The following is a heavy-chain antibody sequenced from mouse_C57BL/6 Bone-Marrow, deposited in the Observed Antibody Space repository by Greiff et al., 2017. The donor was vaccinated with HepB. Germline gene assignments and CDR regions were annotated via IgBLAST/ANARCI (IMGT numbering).Heavy chain of an antibody. D-gene: IGHD2-2*01. CDR1: GFTFSDYY. J-gene: IGHJ2*01. V-gene: IGHV5-12*01. Sequence: EVQLVESGGGLVQPGGSLKLSCAASGFTFSDYYMYWVRQTPEKRLEWVAYISNGGGSTYYPDTVKGRFTISRDNAKNTLYLQMSRLKSEDTAMYYCARKVSYGFYFDYWGQGTTLTVSS. CDR3: ARKVSYGFYFDY. CDR2: ISNGGGST.